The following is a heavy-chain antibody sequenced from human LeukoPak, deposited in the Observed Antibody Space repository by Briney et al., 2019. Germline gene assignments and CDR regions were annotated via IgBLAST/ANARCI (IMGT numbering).Heavy chain of an antibody. CDR1: GYTFTSYY. V-gene: IGHV1-46*01. CDR3: AIGLWFGELLTPGDY. CDR2: INPSGGST. J-gene: IGHJ4*02. Sequence: ASVKVSCKASGYTFTSYYMHWVRQAPGQGLEWMGIINPSGGSTSYAQKFQGRVTMTRDMSTSTVYMELSSLRSEDTAVYYCAIGLWFGELLTPGDYWGQGTLVTVSS. D-gene: IGHD3-10*01.